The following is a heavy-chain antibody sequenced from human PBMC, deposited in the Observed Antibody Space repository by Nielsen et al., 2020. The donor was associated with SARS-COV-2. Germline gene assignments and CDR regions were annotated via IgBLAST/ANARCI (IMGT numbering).Heavy chain of an antibody. J-gene: IGHJ4*02. V-gene: IGHV1-18*01. Sequence: SVKVSCKASGYTFTNYGITWVRQAPGQGLEILGWISASSGNTNYAPKLLGRVTMTTDTSTSTAYIELRSLTYADTAVYYCARDLWWELPDFWGQGTLVTVSS. CDR1: GYTFTNYG. D-gene: IGHD1-26*01. CDR3: ARDLWWELPDF. CDR2: ISASSGNT.